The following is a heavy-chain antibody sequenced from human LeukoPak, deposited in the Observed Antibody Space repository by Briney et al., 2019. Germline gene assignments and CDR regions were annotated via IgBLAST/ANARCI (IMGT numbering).Heavy chain of an antibody. Sequence: GGSLRLSCAASGFTVSSNYLSWVRQAPGKGLEWVGRIKSKTDGGTTDYAAPVKGRFTISRDDSKNTLYLQMNSLKTEDTAVYYCTTDAIYGDYDSDYWGQGTLVTVSS. CDR1: GFTVSSNY. CDR2: IKSKTDGGTT. CDR3: TTDAIYGDYDSDY. J-gene: IGHJ4*02. D-gene: IGHD4-17*01. V-gene: IGHV3-15*01.